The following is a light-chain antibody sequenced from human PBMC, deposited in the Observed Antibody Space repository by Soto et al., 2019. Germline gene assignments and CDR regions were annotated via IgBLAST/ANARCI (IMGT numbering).Light chain of an antibody. V-gene: IGKV1-5*01. CDR3: PQYNYYSRT. Sequence: DFQMTQSPSTLSASVGDRVTITCRASQSVSTWLAWYQQKPGKAPKLLIYDASSLESGVPSRFSGSGAGPECTRTISSLQPDDVETDYCPQYNYYSRTFGQGTKVDI. J-gene: IGKJ1*01. CDR1: QSVSTW. CDR2: DAS.